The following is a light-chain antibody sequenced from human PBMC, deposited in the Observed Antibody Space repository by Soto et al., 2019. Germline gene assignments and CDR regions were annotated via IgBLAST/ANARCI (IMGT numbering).Light chain of an antibody. J-gene: IGKJ5*01. CDR3: QQYGTPRSVT. V-gene: IGKV3-20*01. CDR2: GAS. Sequence: EIVLTQSPGTLSFSPGEEATLSCRASQSVDSNYLAWYQQKPGQTPRLIIYGASGRADGIPHRFSGSGFGTDFTLTISKVEPEDFAVYYCQQYGTPRSVTFGQGTRLEI. CDR1: QSVDSNY.